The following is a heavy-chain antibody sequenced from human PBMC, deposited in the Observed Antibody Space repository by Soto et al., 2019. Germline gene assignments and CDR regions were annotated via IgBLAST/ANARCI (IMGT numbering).Heavy chain of an antibody. CDR2: IYWDGDK. CDR3: AHSLADSRDYYRQFAF. Sequence: QITLKESGPPLVKPTQTLTLTCTFSGFSFNRSGMSVGWIRQPPGKGLEWLALIYWDGDKRYSPSLKTRLAISKDASRSQVVLTMTDLDPVDTATYYCAHSLADSRDYYRQFAFWGQGTRVTVSS. J-gene: IGHJ4*02. V-gene: IGHV2-5*02. D-gene: IGHD3-22*01. CDR1: GFSFNRSGMS.